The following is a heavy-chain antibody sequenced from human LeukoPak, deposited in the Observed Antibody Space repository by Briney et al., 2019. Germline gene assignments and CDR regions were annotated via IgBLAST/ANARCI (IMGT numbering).Heavy chain of an antibody. D-gene: IGHD5-18*01. CDR3: ARGIFGYSYGSNWFDP. J-gene: IGHJ5*02. Sequence: ASVKVSCKASGYTFTGYYMHWVRQAPGQGLEWMGWINPNSGGTNYAQKFQGRVTMTRDTSISTAYMELSRLRSDDTAVYYCARGIFGYSYGSNWFDPWGQGTLVTVSS. CDR1: GYTFTGYY. CDR2: INPNSGGT. V-gene: IGHV1-2*02.